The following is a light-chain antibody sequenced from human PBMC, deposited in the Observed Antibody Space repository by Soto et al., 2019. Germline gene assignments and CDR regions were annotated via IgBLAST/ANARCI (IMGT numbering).Light chain of an antibody. J-gene: IGKJ4*01. CDR1: QSVSSSY. CDR2: GAS. CDR3: QQYGSSPLT. V-gene: IGKV3-20*01. Sequence: EMVLTQSPGTLYLSPGERDTLSCRASQSVSSSYLAWYQQKPGQAPRLLIYGASSRATGIPDRFSGSGSGTDFTLNISVLEPEDFAVYYGQQYGSSPLTFGGGTKVEIK.